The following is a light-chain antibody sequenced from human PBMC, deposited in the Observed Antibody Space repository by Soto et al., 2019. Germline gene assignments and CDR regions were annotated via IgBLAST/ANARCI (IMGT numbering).Light chain of an antibody. CDR2: ATS. V-gene: IGKV1-39*01. CDR3: QHSYSSPLT. CDR1: QIIRSS. Sequence: DIQMTQYPSSLSASVGDRVTITCRASQIIRSSLNWYQQKPGKAPKLLNYATSNLQSGVPSRFSDSGSGTDFTLTISSLQPDHFATYYCQHSYSSPLTFGQATKLQIK. J-gene: IGKJ2*01.